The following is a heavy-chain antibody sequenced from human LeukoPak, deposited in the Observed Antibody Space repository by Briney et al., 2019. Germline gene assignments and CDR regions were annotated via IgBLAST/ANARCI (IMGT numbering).Heavy chain of an antibody. CDR2: INHSGST. D-gene: IGHD2-15*01. V-gene: IGHV4-34*01. CDR3: ASHTGIVVTNWFDP. Sequence: PSETLSLTCAVYGGSFSGYYWSWIRQPPGKGLEWIGEINHSGSTNYNPSLKSRVTISVNTSKNKFSLKLSYVTAADTAVYYCASHTGIVVTNWFDPWGKGTLVTVSS. CDR1: GGSFSGYY. J-gene: IGHJ5*02.